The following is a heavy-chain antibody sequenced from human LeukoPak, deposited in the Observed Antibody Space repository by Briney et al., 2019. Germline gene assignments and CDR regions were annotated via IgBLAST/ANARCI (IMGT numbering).Heavy chain of an antibody. Sequence: GGSLRLSCVASGFSFSSYNMNWVRQAPGKGLEWVSSISRSASNIYYADSVKGRFTISRDNAKNSFYLQMNSLRAEDTAVFYCAREGLSSSWFGEFDYWGQGTLVTVSS. J-gene: IGHJ4*02. CDR1: GFSFSSYN. CDR2: ISRSASNI. V-gene: IGHV3-21*01. D-gene: IGHD6-13*01. CDR3: AREGLSSSWFGEFDY.